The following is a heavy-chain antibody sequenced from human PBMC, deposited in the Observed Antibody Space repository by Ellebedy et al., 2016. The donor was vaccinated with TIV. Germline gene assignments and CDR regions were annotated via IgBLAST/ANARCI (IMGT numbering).Heavy chain of an antibody. CDR1: GGSFSGYY. CDR3: ARGLRYCSSTSCSIFGPPDV. J-gene: IGHJ6*04. Sequence: SETLSLTXAVYGGSFSGYYWSWIRQPPGKGLEWIGEINHSGSTNYNPSLKSRVTISVDTSKNQFSLKLSSVTAADTAVYYCARGLRYCSSTSCSIFGPPDVWGKGTTVTVSS. V-gene: IGHV4-34*01. D-gene: IGHD2-2*01. CDR2: INHSGST.